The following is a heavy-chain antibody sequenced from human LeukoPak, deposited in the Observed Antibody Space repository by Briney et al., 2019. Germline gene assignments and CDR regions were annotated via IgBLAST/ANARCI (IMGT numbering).Heavy chain of an antibody. Sequence: PGGSLRLSCAASGFTFSNAWMSWVRQGPGKGLEWVGRIKTKTEGGTTDYAAPVKGRFTISRDDSKNTLFLQMNSLKTEDTAVYYCTAQYSGYVEAFDIWGQGTRVTVSS. CDR3: TAQYSGYVEAFDI. CDR1: GFTFSNAW. D-gene: IGHD5-12*01. J-gene: IGHJ3*02. CDR2: IKTKTEGGTT. V-gene: IGHV3-15*01.